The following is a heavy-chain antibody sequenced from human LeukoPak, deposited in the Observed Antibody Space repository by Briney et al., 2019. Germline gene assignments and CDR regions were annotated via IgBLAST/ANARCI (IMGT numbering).Heavy chain of an antibody. D-gene: IGHD3-10*01. CDR2: ISYDGSNK. CDR1: GFTFSSYA. V-gene: IGHV3-30*04. CDR3: ARDLTVRDTYFDY. Sequence: GASLRLSCAASGFTFSSYAMSWVRQAPGKGLEWVAVISYDGSNKYYADSVKGRFTISRDNSKNTLYLQMNSLRAEDTAVYYCARDLTVRDTYFDYWGQGTLVTVSS. J-gene: IGHJ4*02.